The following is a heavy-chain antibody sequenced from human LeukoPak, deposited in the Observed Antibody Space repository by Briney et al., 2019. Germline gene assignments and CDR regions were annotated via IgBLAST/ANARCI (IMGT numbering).Heavy chain of an antibody. J-gene: IGHJ4*02. D-gene: IGHD1-14*01. CDR1: GFTFNNYL. CDR2: IKQDGSEK. CDR3: ARHNPLWGY. Sequence: GGSLRLSCAASGFTFNNYLMSWVRQAPGKGLEWVANIKQDGSEKYYVDSVKGRFIISRDNAKNSLFLQMNSLRAEDTALYYCARHNPLWGYWGQGTLVTVSS. V-gene: IGHV3-7*04.